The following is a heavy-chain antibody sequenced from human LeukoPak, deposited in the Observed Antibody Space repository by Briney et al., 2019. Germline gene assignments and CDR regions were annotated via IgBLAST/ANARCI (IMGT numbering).Heavy chain of an antibody. CDR3: ARAGYSYGYGYDY. CDR1: GFTVSSNY. CDR2: IYSGGST. V-gene: IGHV3-53*04. D-gene: IGHD5-18*01. J-gene: IGHJ4*02. Sequence: QAGGSLRLSCAASGFTVSSNYMSWVRQAPGKGLEWVSVIYSGGSTYYADSVKGRFTISIHNSKNTLYLQMNGLRAEDTAVYYCARAGYSYGYGYDYWGQGTLVTVSS.